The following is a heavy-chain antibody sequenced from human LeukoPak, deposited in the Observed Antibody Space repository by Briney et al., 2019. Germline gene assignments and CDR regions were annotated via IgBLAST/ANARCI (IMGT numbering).Heavy chain of an antibody. D-gene: IGHD6-13*01. CDR3: ARTWNSSSWNYYYGMDV. CDR2: ISAYNGNT. Sequence: ASVKVSCKASGYTFTSHGISWVRQAPGPGLEWMGWISAYNGNTNYAQKLQGRVSLTTDTSTSTAYMELRSLRSDDTAVYYCARTWNSSSWNYYYGMDVWGHGTTVTVSS. CDR1: GYTFTSHG. J-gene: IGHJ6*02. V-gene: IGHV1-18*01.